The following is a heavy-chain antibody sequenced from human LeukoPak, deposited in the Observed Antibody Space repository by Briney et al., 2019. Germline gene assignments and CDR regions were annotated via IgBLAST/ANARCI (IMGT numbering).Heavy chain of an antibody. Sequence: GGSLRLSCAASGFTFSSYAMHWVRQAPGKGLEWVAVISYDGSNKYYADSVKGRFTISRDNSKNTLYLQMNSLSAEDTAVYYCAKGRYYYEDWGQGTPVTVSS. D-gene: IGHD2-2*01. CDR3: AKGRYYYED. CDR2: ISYDGSNK. V-gene: IGHV3-30-3*01. J-gene: IGHJ4*02. CDR1: GFTFSSYA.